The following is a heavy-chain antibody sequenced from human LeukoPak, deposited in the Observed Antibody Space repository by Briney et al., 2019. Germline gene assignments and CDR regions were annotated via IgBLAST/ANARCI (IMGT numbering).Heavy chain of an antibody. Sequence: ASVKVSCKASGYTFTSYGISWVRQAPGQGLEWMGWISPYNGNTNYVQKLQGRVTMTTDTSTSTAYMELTSLRSDDTAVYYCARGMGITIFGVVIIQAFDYWGQGTLVTVSS. CDR3: ARGMGITIFGVVIIQAFDY. CDR1: GYTFTSYG. V-gene: IGHV1-18*01. J-gene: IGHJ4*02. CDR2: ISPYNGNT. D-gene: IGHD3-3*01.